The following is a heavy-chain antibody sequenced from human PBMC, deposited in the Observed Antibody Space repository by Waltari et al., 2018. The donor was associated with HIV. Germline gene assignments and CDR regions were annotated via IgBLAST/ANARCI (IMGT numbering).Heavy chain of an antibody. CDR2: ISGSGGST. Sequence: EVQLLESGGGLVQPGGSLRLSCAASGFTFRSYAMNWGRQAPGKGLEWVSAISGSGGSTYYADSVKGRFTISRDNSKNTLYLQMNSLRAEDTAVYYCAKDPMDIVATINYYGMDVWGQGTTVTVSS. D-gene: IGHD5-12*01. J-gene: IGHJ6*02. V-gene: IGHV3-23*01. CDR3: AKDPMDIVATINYYGMDV. CDR1: GFTFRSYA.